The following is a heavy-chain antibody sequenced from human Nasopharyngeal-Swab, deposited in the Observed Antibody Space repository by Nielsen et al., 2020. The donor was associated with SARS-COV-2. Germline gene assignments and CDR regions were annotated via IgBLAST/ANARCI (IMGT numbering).Heavy chain of an antibody. J-gene: IGHJ6*02. CDR2: MNPNSGNT. D-gene: IGHD2-21*02. CDR3: ARGAGDSYYYYYYGMDV. Sequence: ASVKVSCKASGYTFPSYDINWVRQATGQGLEWMGWMNPNSGNTGYAQKFQGRVTMTRNTSISTAYMELSSLRSEDTAVYYCARGAGDSYYYYYYGMDVWGQGTTVTVSS. CDR1: GYTFPSYD. V-gene: IGHV1-8*01.